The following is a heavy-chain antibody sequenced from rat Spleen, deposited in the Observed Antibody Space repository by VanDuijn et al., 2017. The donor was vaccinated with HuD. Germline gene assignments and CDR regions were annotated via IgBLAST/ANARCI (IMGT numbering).Heavy chain of an antibody. D-gene: IGHD1-9*01. Sequence: EVQLVESGGGLVEPGRSLKLSCAASGFTLSSFPMAWVRQAPKKGLEWVATISSGGSGTYFPDSVKGRFTISRDNAKSTLSLQMDSLRSEDTATYYCARRHYGYTDYFDYWGQGVMVTVSS. V-gene: IGHV5-46*01. CDR2: ISSGGSGT. CDR3: ARRHYGYTDYFDY. J-gene: IGHJ2*01. CDR1: GFTLSSFP.